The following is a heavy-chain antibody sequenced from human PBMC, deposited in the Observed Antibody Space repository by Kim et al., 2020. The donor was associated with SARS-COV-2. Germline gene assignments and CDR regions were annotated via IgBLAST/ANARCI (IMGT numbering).Heavy chain of an antibody. Sequence: SVKVSCKASGGTFSSYAISWVRQAPGQGLEWMGGIIPIFGTANYAQKFQGRVTITADESTSTAYMELSSLRPEDTAVYYCAGGDSDYYYYGMDVWGQGTTVTVSS. J-gene: IGHJ6*02. CDR2: IIPIFGTA. CDR3: AGGDSDYYYYGMDV. V-gene: IGHV1-69*13. D-gene: IGHD2-21*02. CDR1: GGTFSSYA.